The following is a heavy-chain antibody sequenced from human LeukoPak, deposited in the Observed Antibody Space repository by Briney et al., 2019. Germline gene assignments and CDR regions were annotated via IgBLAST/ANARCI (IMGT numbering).Heavy chain of an antibody. Sequence: SQTLSLTCTVSGGSISSADYYWSWIRQHPGKGLEWIGYISYRGTTNYNPSLKSRVTMSVDTSKNQFSLKLVSMTAADTAVYYCARVGDGYKNYFDYWGQGTLVTVSS. V-gene: IGHV4-31*03. CDR3: ARVGDGYKNYFDY. CDR1: GGSISSADYY. D-gene: IGHD5-24*01. CDR2: ISYRGTT. J-gene: IGHJ4*02.